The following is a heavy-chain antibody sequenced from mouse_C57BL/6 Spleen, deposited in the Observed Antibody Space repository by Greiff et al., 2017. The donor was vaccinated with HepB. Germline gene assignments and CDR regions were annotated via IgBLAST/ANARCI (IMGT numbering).Heavy chain of an antibody. J-gene: IGHJ3*01. V-gene: IGHV1-69*01. CDR1: GYTFTSYW. CDR3: AGRDYDGAWFAY. D-gene: IGHD2-4*01. CDR2: IDPSDSYT. Sequence: QVQLKQPGAELVMPGASVKLSCKASGYTFTSYWMHWVKQRPGQGLEWIGEIDPSDSYTNYNQKFKGKSTLTVDKSSGTAYMQLSSLTSEDSAVYYCAGRDYDGAWFAYWGQGTLVTVSA.